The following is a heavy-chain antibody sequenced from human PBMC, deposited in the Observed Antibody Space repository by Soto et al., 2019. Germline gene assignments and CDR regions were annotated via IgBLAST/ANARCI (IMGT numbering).Heavy chain of an antibody. Sequence: ETLSLTCAVYGGSFSGYYWSWIRQPPGKGLEWIGEINHSGSTNYNPSLKSRVTISVDTSKNQFSLKLSSVTAADTAVYYCARGRRDIVATIFSIDYWGQGTLVTVSS. J-gene: IGHJ4*02. V-gene: IGHV4-34*01. CDR3: ARGRRDIVATIFSIDY. D-gene: IGHD5-12*01. CDR1: GGSFSGYY. CDR2: INHSGST.